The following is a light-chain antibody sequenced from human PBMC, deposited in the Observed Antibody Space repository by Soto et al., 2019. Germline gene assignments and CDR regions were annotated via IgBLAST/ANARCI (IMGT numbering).Light chain of an antibody. CDR3: CSYAGSSTYV. CDR1: SRDVGNYDF. CDR2: EGN. J-gene: IGLJ1*01. Sequence: QSALTQPASVSGSPGQSITISCTGTSRDVGNYDFVSWYQQDPGKAPKLFIYEGNKRPSGVSNRFSGYKSGNTASLTISGLQAEDEADYFCCSYAGSSTYVFGTGTKVTVL. V-gene: IGLV2-23*01.